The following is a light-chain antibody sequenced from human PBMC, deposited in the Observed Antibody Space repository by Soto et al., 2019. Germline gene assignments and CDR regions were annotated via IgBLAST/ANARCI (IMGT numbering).Light chain of an antibody. J-gene: IGKJ4*01. Sequence: EIVLTQSPGTLSLSPGERATLPCRASQSVSSNYLAWYQQKPGQAPRLLIYGTSSRATGIPDKFSGSGSGTDFTLIISRLEHEDFAVYYCQQYGSSPLTFGGGTKVDIK. V-gene: IGKV3-20*01. CDR2: GTS. CDR1: QSVSSNY. CDR3: QQYGSSPLT.